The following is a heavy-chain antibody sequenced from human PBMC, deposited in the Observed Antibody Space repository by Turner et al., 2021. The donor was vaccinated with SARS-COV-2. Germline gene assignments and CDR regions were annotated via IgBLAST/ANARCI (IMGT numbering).Heavy chain of an antibody. J-gene: IGHJ4*02. CDR1: GVSTTSTNFF. D-gene: IGHD3-22*01. V-gene: IGHV4-39*01. CDR2: FSYSGST. CDR3: ARLYHHDTSGVDF. Sequence: QVPLQESGPGLVKPSETLSLSCTVSGVSTTSTNFFWGWHRQSPGKGLEWMGTFSYSGSTFYNPSFKGRGTMSADPSKRQFFLRLTSVTAADTAVYYCARLYHHDTSGVDFWGQGTQVTVSS.